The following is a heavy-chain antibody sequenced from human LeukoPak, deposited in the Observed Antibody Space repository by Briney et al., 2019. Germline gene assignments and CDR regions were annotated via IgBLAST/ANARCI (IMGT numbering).Heavy chain of an antibody. CDR1: GFTFSGFA. CDR3: VRPHIVGETNFDY. D-gene: IGHD1-26*01. Sequence: QPGGSRSLSCAASGFTFSGFAIPGAAQAPGKGREGVAVIRNKANNYATAYVASVRGRFTISRDDSMNTAYLQMNSLKTEDTAVYYCVRPHIVGETNFDYWGQGTLVTVSS. V-gene: IGHV3-73*01. J-gene: IGHJ4*02. CDR2: IRNKANNYAT.